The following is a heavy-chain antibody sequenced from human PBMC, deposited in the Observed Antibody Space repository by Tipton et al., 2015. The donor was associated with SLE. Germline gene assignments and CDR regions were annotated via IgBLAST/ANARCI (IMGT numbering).Heavy chain of an antibody. Sequence: SLRLSCAVSGLTFRNYGMNWVRQAPGKGPEWVAIISYDGSNKYYEDSVKGRFTISRDNSKNTLYLQMNSLRVEDTAMYYCASWGGQVERGYFDYWGQGTLVTVSS. CDR3: ASWGGQVERGYFDY. V-gene: IGHV3-33*01. J-gene: IGHJ4*02. D-gene: IGHD1-1*01. CDR2: ISYDGSNK. CDR1: GLTFRNYG.